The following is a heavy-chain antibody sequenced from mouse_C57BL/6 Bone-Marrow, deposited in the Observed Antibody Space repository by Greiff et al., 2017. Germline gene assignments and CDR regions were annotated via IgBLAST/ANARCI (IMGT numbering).Heavy chain of an antibody. CDR3: ARPPYYDYDGFAY. D-gene: IGHD2-4*01. CDR2: ISNGGGST. J-gene: IGHJ3*01. Sequence: EVKLEESGGGLVQPGGSLKLSCAASGFTFSDYYMYWVRQTPEKRLEWVAYISNGGGSTYSPDTVKGRFTISRDNAKNTLYLQMSRLKSEDTAMYYCARPPYYDYDGFAYWGQGTLVTVSA. CDR1: GFTFSDYY. V-gene: IGHV5-12*01.